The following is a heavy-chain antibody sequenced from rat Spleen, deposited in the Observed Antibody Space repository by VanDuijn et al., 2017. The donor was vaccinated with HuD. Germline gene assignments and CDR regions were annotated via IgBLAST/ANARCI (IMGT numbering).Heavy chain of an antibody. V-gene: IGHV3-1*01. CDR3: ARAYYDGSYYDY. J-gene: IGHJ2*01. Sequence: EVQLQESGPGLVKPSQSLSLTCSVTGYSITNNYWGWIRKFPGNKMEWMGYITYSGGTSYNPSLKSRISITRDTSKNQFFLQLNSVTTEDTATYYCARAYYDGSYYDYWGQGVMVTVSS. CDR1: GYSITNNY. CDR2: ITYSGGT. D-gene: IGHD1-12*02.